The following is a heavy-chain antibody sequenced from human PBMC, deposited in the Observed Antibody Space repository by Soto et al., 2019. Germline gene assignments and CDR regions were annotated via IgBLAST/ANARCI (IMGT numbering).Heavy chain of an antibody. J-gene: IGHJ4*02. CDR3: AREYSSSSGDMDY. CDR1: GFTFSSYS. V-gene: IGHV3-21*01. CDR2: ISSSSSYI. Sequence: GGSLRLSCAASGFTFSSYSMNWVRQAPGKGLEWVSSISSSSSYIYYADSVKGRFTISRDNAKNSLYLQMNSLRAEDTAVYYCAREYSSSSGDMDYWGQGTLVTVSS. D-gene: IGHD6-6*01.